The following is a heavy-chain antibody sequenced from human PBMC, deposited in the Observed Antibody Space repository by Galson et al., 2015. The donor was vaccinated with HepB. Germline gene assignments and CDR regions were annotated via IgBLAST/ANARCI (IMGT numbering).Heavy chain of an antibody. V-gene: IGHV2-70*01. J-gene: IGHJ6*02. Sequence: PALVKPTQTLTLTCTFSGFSLSTSGMCVSWIRQPPGKALEWLALIDWDDDKYYSTSLKTRLTISKDTSKNQVVLTMTNMDPVDTATYYCARSRLLWFGETNYYYYSLDVCGHGTTVTVSS. CDR2: IDWDDDK. D-gene: IGHD3-10*01. CDR1: GFSLSTSGMC. CDR3: ARSRLLWFGETNYYYYSLDV.